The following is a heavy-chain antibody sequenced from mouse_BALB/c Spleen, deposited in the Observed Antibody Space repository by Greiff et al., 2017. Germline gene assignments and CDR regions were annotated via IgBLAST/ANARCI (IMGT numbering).Heavy chain of an antibody. J-gene: IGHJ3*01. CDR2: IWSGGST. D-gene: IGHD2-10*02. V-gene: IGHV2-4-1*01. CDR1: GFSLTSYG. Sequence: QVQLKESGPGLVQPSQSLSITCTVSGFSLTSYGVHWVRQSPGKGLEWLGVIWSGGSTDYNAAFISRLSISKDNSKSQVFFKMNSLQADDTAIYYCARNEGYGNPFAYWGQGTLVTVSA. CDR3: ARNEGYGNPFAY.